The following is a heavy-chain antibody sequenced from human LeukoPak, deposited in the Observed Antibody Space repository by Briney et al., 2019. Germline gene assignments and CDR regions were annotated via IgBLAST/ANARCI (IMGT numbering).Heavy chain of an antibody. J-gene: IGHJ4*02. Sequence: GESLKISCKGSGYSFTSYWIGWVRQMPGKGLEWMGIIYPGDSDTRYSPSFQGQVTISADKSISTAYLQWSSLKAPDTAMYYCARFLHDSDLGMQFEYWGQGTLVTVSS. D-gene: IGHD3-22*01. CDR2: IYPGDSDT. CDR3: ARFLHDSDLGMQFEY. CDR1: GYSFTSYW. V-gene: IGHV5-51*01.